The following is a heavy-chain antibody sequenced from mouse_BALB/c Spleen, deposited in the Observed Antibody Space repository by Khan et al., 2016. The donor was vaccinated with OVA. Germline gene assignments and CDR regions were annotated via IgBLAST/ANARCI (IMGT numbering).Heavy chain of an antibody. J-gene: IGHJ4*01. CDR1: GFSLTNYG. V-gene: IGHV2-6*02. CDR2: IWNDGNT. CDR3: SRKPCDQYNIMDY. Sequence: QVQLKESGPGLVAPSQSLSITCTISGFSLTNYGVHWVRQPPGKGLEWLVVIWNDGNTAYNSALKSSLTISKDNSKSQVFLKMNSLQTDDTAMYFCSRKPCDQYNIMDYWGQGTSVTVSS.